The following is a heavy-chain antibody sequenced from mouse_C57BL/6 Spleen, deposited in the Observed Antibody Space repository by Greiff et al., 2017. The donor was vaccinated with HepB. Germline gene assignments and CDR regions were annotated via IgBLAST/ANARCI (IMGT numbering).Heavy chain of an antibody. D-gene: IGHD1-1*01. CDR2: ISYDGSN. CDR1: GYSITSGYY. V-gene: IGHV3-6*01. CDR3: ARRESYYYGSSYYFDY. Sequence: EVQLVESGPGLVKPSQSLSLTCSVTGYSITSGYYWNWIRQFPGNKLEWMGYISYDGSNNYNPSLKNRISITRDTSKNQFFLKLNSVTTEDTATYYCARRESYYYGSSYYFDYWGQGTTLTVSS. J-gene: IGHJ2*01.